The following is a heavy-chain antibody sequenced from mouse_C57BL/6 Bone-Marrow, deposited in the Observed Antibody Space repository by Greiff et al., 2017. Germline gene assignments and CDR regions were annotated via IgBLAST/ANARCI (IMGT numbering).Heavy chain of an antibody. Sequence: VQLQQSGAELVKPGASVKLSCTASGFNIKDYYMHWVKQRTEQGLEWIGRIDPEDGETKYAPKFPGKATITADTSSNTAYLQLSSLTSEDTAVYYCVLIYYDYGAVGDYWGQGTTLTVSS. D-gene: IGHD2-4*01. J-gene: IGHJ2*01. CDR2: IDPEDGET. CDR1: GFNIKDYY. V-gene: IGHV14-2*01. CDR3: VLIYYDYGAVGDY.